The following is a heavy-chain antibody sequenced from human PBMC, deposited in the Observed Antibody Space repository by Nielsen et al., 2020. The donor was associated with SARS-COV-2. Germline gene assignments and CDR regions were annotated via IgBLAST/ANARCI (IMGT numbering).Heavy chain of an antibody. J-gene: IGHJ6*02. D-gene: IGHD5-24*01. V-gene: IGHV4-34*01. CDR2: INHSGST. Sequence: GSLRLSCAVYGGSFSGYYWSWIRQPPGKGLEWIGEINHSGSTNYNPSLKSRVTISVDTSKNQFSLKLSSVTAADTAVYYCARDGMATPYYYYGMDVWGQGTTVTVSS. CDR1: GGSFSGYY. CDR3: ARDGMATPYYYYGMDV.